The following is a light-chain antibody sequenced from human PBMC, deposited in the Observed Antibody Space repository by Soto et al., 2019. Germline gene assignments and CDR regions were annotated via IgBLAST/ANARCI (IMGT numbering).Light chain of an antibody. J-gene: IGKJ5*01. Sequence: EIVLTQSPGTLSLSPGESATLLCRASQFVSSRYLAWYQQKPGQAPSLLIYGASSRATDIPARFSGSGSGTDFTLTITPLEPEDFAVYFCQQYGSSPITFGQGTRLENK. CDR1: QFVSSRY. CDR2: GAS. CDR3: QQYGSSPIT. V-gene: IGKV3-20*01.